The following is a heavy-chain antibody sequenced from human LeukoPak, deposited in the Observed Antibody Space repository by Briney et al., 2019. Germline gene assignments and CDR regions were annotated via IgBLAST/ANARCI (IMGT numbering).Heavy chain of an antibody. D-gene: IGHD7-27*01. CDR1: GGSFSGYY. J-gene: IGHJ2*01. CDR2: INHSGST. V-gene: IGHV4-34*01. Sequence: SETLSLTCAVYGGSFSGYYWSWIRQPPGKGLEWIGEINHSGSTNYNPSLKSRVTISVDTSKNQFSLKLSSVTAADTAVYYCARGWGPLDWYFDLWGRGTLVTVSS. CDR3: ARGWGPLDWYFDL.